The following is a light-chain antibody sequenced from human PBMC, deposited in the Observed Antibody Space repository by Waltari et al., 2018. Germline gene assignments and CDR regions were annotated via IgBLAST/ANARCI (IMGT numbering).Light chain of an antibody. J-gene: IGLJ7*01. CDR2: YKSDSDK. Sequence: PGSPPQYLLRYKSDSDKQQGSGVPSRFSGSKVVAANAGILLSAGLQAEDEADYYCMIWHGSAAVFGGGTQLTVL. CDR3: MIWHGSAAV. V-gene: IGLV5-45*01.